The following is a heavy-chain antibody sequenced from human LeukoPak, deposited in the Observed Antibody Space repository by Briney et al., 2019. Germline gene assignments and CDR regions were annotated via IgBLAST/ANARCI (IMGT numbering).Heavy chain of an antibody. Sequence: SGGSLRLSCAASGFTFDDYAMHWVRQAPGKGLEWVSGISWNSGSLAYADSVKGRFTISRDNAKNSLYLQMNSLRAEDTALYYCTKDIVYYGPGPTEVFDIWGQGTMVTVSS. CDR1: GFTFDDYA. J-gene: IGHJ3*02. V-gene: IGHV3-9*01. D-gene: IGHD3-10*01. CDR2: ISWNSGSL. CDR3: TKDIVYYGPGPTEVFDI.